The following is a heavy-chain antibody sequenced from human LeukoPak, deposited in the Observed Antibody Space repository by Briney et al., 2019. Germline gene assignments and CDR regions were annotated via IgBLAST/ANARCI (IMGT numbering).Heavy chain of an antibody. CDR3: ARIGYYDSSGYYYDHFDY. J-gene: IGHJ4*02. Sequence: SGPTLVNPTQTLTLTCTFSGFSLSTSGMYVSWIRQPPGKALEWLARINWGDDKYYSTSLKTRLTISKDTSKNQVVFTMTNMDPVDTATYYCARIGYYDSSGYYYDHFDYWGQGTLVTVSS. CDR2: INWGDDK. CDR1: GFSLSTSGMY. D-gene: IGHD3-22*01. V-gene: IGHV2-70*11.